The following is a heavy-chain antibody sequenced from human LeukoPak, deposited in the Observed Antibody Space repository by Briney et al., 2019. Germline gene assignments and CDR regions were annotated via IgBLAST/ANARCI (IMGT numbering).Heavy chain of an antibody. D-gene: IGHD3-10*01. Sequence: GGSLRLSCAASGFTFTNYAMSWVRQAPGKGLEWVSGISGSGGSTYYADSVKGRFTVSRDNSRNTLYLQMNSLRAEDTAVYYCAKDQDYYDSGGIDYWGQGTLVTVSS. CDR2: ISGSGGST. V-gene: IGHV3-23*01. CDR3: AKDQDYYDSGGIDY. J-gene: IGHJ4*02. CDR1: GFTFTNYA.